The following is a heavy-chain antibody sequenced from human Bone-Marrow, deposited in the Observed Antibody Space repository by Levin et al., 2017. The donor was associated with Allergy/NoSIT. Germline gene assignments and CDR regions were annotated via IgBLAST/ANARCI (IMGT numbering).Heavy chain of an antibody. CDR3: VKWNGFGDY. V-gene: IGHV3-23*01. CDR1: GFTFSSNS. J-gene: IGHJ4*02. CDR2: ISAGGDKT. Sequence: PGGSLRLSCEVSGFTFSSNSMTWVRQAPGKGLEWVSGISAGGDKTWYADSVKGRFTISRDISKSTLFLHMSGLRAEDTAVYYCVKWNGFGDYWGQGTLVTVSS. D-gene: IGHD5-24*01.